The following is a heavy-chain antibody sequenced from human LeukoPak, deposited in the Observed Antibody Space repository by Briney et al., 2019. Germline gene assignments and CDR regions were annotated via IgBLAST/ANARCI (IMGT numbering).Heavy chain of an antibody. D-gene: IGHD3-22*01. CDR2: ISGSGGST. V-gene: IGHV3-23*01. CDR3: AKDSYYDSSGYYYGPIIRGYFDY. CDR1: GFTFSSYA. Sequence: PGGSLRLSCAGSGFTFSSYAMSWVRQAPGKGLEWVSAISGSGGSTYYADSVKGRFTISRDNSKNTLYLQMNSLRAEDTAVYYCAKDSYYDSSGYYYGPIIRGYFDYWGQGTLVTVSS. J-gene: IGHJ4*02.